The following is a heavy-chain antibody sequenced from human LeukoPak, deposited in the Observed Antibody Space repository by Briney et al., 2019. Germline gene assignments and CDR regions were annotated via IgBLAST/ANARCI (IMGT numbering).Heavy chain of an antibody. D-gene: IGHD3-9*01. CDR3: ARDAVLRYFDWLVPWFDP. V-gene: IGHV3-43*02. J-gene: IGHJ5*02. Sequence: PGGSLRLSCAASGFTFDDYAMHWVRQAPGKGLEWVSLISGDGGSTYYADSVKGRFTISRDNAKNSLYLRMDSLRAEDTAVYYCARDAVLRYFDWLVPWFDPWGQGTLVTVSS. CDR2: ISGDGGST. CDR1: GFTFDDYA.